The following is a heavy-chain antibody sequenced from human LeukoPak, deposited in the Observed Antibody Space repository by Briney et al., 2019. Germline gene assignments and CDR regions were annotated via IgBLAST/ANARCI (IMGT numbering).Heavy chain of an antibody. Sequence: GGSLRLSCAASGFTVSSNYMSWVRQAPGKGLEWVSVIYRGDGTYYADSVRGRFTISRDNSKNTLYLQMNSLRAEDTAVYYCAKAFTLLAAEYFQHWGQGTLVTVSS. J-gene: IGHJ1*01. V-gene: IGHV3-53*01. CDR3: AKAFTLLAAEYFQH. CDR2: IYRGDGT. D-gene: IGHD3-10*01. CDR1: GFTVSSNY.